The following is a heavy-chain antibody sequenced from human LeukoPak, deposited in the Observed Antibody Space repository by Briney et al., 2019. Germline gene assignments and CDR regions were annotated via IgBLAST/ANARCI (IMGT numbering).Heavy chain of an antibody. J-gene: IGHJ4*02. V-gene: IGHV3-21*01. CDR1: GLTFSNYA. Sequence: PGGSLRLSCAVSGLTFSNYAMSWVRQAPGKGLEWVSAISGSGSNTYYADSVKGRFTISRDNAKNSLYLQMNSLRAEDTAVYYCAREERKYQLLYYFDYWGQGTLVTVSS. CDR2: ISGSGSNT. D-gene: IGHD2-2*01. CDR3: AREERKYQLLYYFDY.